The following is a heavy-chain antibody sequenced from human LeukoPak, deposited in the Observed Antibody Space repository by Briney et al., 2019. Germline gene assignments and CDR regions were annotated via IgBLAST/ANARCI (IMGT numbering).Heavy chain of an antibody. D-gene: IGHD6-13*01. CDR1: GGSISSHY. CDR2: IYYSGGT. Sequence: SETLSLTCTVSGGSISSHYWSWIRQPPGKGLEWIGYIYYSGGTNYNPSLKSRVTISVDTSKNQFSLKLSSVTAADTAVYYCARVSRIAGHFDYWGQGTLVTVSS. CDR3: ARVSRIAGHFDY. J-gene: IGHJ4*02. V-gene: IGHV4-59*11.